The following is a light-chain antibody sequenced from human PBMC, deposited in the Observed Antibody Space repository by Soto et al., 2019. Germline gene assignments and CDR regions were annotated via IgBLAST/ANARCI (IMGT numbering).Light chain of an antibody. Sequence: NFLLTQPHSVSASPGKTVTISCTRSSGSIASNYVQWYQQRPGSSPTTVIYEDNQRPSGDPDRFSGSIDSSSNSASLTISGLKTEDEADYYCQSFDSSDQVFGGGTKLTVL. CDR3: QSFDSSDQV. V-gene: IGLV6-57*01. CDR2: EDN. J-gene: IGLJ3*02. CDR1: SGSIASNY.